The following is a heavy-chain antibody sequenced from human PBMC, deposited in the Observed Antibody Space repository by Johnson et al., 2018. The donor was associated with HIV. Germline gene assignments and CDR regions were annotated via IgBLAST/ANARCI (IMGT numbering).Heavy chain of an antibody. CDR3: AIDGTTGPSGDAFDI. J-gene: IGHJ3*02. Sequence: VQLVESGGGVVQTGRSLRLSCAVSGFTVSSNYMSWVRRAPGKGLEWVSVISSGGSTYYADSVKGRFTISRDNSKNTLYLQMNSLRAEDTALYYCAIDGTTGPSGDAFDIWGQGTMVTVSS. CDR2: ISSGGST. CDR1: GFTVSSNY. V-gene: IGHV3-66*01. D-gene: IGHD4-17*01.